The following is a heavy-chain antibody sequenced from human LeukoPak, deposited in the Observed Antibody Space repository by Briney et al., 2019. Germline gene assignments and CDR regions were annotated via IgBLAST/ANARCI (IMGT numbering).Heavy chain of an antibody. CDR3: ARGPRGGSNYDILTGYYIPYSFYYMDV. CDR2: IYPGDSDT. Sequence: GESLKISCKGSGYSFTSYWIGWVRQMPGKGLERMGIIYPGDSDTRYSPSFQGQVTISADKSISTAYLQWSSLKASDTAMYYCARGPRGGSNYDILTGYYIPYSFYYMDVWGKGTTVTVSS. CDR1: GYSFTSYW. J-gene: IGHJ6*03. D-gene: IGHD3-9*01. V-gene: IGHV5-51*01.